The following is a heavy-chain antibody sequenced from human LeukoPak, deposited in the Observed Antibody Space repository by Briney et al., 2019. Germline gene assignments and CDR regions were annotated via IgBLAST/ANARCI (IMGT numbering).Heavy chain of an antibody. CDR3: ARDYYSSGSYYLDY. D-gene: IGHD3-10*01. J-gene: IGHJ4*02. Sequence: ASVKVSCKASGYTLTSYGIQWVRQAPGQRLEWMGWINAGTGNTKYSLKFQGRVTITRDTSASTTYMELSSLRSEDTAVYYCARDYYSSGSYYLDYWGQGSLVTVSS. CDR1: GYTLTSYG. CDR2: INAGTGNT. V-gene: IGHV1-3*01.